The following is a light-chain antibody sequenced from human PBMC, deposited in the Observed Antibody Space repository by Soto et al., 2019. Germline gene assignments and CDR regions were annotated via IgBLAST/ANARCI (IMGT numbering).Light chain of an antibody. CDR3: SSYTSSSTPYV. J-gene: IGLJ1*01. V-gene: IGLV2-14*01. CDR1: SSDVGGYNY. Sequence: QSALTQPASVSGSPGQSITISCTGTSSDVGGYNYVSWYQQHPGKDPKLMIYEVSNRPSGVSNRFSGSKSGNTASLTISGVHSEDATEYNCSSYTSSSTPYVFGTGTKVTVL. CDR2: EVS.